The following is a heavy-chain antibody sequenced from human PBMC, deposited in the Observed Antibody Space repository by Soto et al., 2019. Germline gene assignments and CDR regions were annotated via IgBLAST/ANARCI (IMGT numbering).Heavy chain of an antibody. CDR3: ARHFLPRITMIVGFGMDV. J-gene: IGHJ6*02. D-gene: IGHD3-22*01. Sequence: PSETLSLTCTVSGGSISSSSYYWGWIRQPPGKGLEWIGSIYYSGSTYYNSSLKSRVTISVDTSKNQFSLKLSSVTAADTAVYYCARHFLPRITMIVGFGMDVWGQGTTVTVSS. CDR2: IYYSGST. CDR1: GGSISSSSYY. V-gene: IGHV4-39*01.